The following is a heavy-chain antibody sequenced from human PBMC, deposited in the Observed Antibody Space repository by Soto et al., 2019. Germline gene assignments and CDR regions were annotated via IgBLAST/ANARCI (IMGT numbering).Heavy chain of an antibody. D-gene: IGHD3-16*01. V-gene: IGHV3-74*01. CDR1: GFTFSTYW. Sequence: GGSLRLSCAASGFTFSTYWMHWVRQAPGKGLVWVSRINYDGSSTDYADSVKGRFTISRDNAKNTLYLQMNSLRAEDTAVYHCAFGNLSYYFDYWGQGTPVTVS. J-gene: IGHJ4*02. CDR3: AFGNLSYYFDY. CDR2: INYDGSST.